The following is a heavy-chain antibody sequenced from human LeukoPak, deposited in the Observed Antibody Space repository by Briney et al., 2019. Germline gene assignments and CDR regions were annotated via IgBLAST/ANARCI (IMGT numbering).Heavy chain of an antibody. J-gene: IGHJ4*02. V-gene: IGHV4-30-4*01. CDR1: GGSISSGDYY. CDR3: ARDLWYSGSHGEEN. Sequence: SETLSLTCTVSGGSISSGDYYWSWIRQPPGKGLEWIGYIYYSGSTYYNPSLKSRVTISVDTSKNQFSLKLSSVTAADTAVYYCARDLWYSGSHGEENWGQGTLVTVSS. D-gene: IGHD1-26*01. CDR2: IYYSGST.